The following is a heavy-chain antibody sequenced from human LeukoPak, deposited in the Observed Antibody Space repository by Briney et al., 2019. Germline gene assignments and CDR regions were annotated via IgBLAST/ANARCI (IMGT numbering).Heavy chain of an antibody. CDR2: ISSTSSTI. V-gene: IGHV3-48*01. CDR3: ARGYGLADY. D-gene: IGHD4-17*01. J-gene: IGHJ4*02. CDR1: GFTFSSYS. Sequence: GGSLRLSCAASGFTFSSYSMNWVRQAPGKGLEWVSYISSTSSTIYYADSVRGRFTISRDNAKNSLYLQMNSLRAEDTAVYYCARGYGLADYWGQGTLVTVSS.